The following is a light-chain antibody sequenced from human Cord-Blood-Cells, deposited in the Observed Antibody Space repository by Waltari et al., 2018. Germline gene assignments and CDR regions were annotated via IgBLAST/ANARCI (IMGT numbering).Light chain of an antibody. V-gene: IGKV3-11*01. CDR3: QQRSNWPYT. Sequence: EIVLTQSPATLSLSPGARATLSCRASQSVSSYLAWYQQKPGQGPRLLIYDASNRATGIPARFSGSGSGTDFTLTISSLEPEDFAVYYCQQRSNWPYTFGQGTKLEIK. CDR2: DAS. CDR1: QSVSSY. J-gene: IGKJ2*01.